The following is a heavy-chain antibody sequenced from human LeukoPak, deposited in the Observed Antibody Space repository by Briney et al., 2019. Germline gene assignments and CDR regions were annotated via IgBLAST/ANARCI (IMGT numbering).Heavy chain of an antibody. V-gene: IGHV4-39*07. D-gene: IGHD3-3*01. J-gene: IGHJ4*02. Sequence: SETLSLTCTVSGGSISSSSYYWGWIRQPPGKGLEWIGSIYYSGSTYYNPSLKSRVTMSLDTSKNQFSLKLSSVTAADTAVYYCARGRYYDFWSGYYYFDYWGQGTLVTVSS. CDR1: GGSISSSSYY. CDR3: ARGRYYDFWSGYYYFDY. CDR2: IYYSGST.